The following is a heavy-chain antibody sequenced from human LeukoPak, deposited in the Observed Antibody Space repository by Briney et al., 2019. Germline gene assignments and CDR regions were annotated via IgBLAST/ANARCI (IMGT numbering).Heavy chain of an antibody. Sequence: ASVKVSCKASGYTFTGYYMHWVRQAPGQGLEWMGWINPNSGGTNYAQKFQGRVTMTRDTSISTAYMELSRLRSEDTAVYYCARDRGGYGSGSYGYWGQGTLVTVSS. CDR2: INPNSGGT. D-gene: IGHD3-10*01. J-gene: IGHJ4*02. CDR3: ARDRGGYGSGSYGY. CDR1: GYTFTGYY. V-gene: IGHV1-2*02.